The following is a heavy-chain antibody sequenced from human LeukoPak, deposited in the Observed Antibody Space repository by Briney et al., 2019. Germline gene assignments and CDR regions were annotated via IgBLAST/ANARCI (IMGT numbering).Heavy chain of an antibody. D-gene: IGHD3-22*01. CDR1: GYSISSGYY. CDR3: ARDLTYYYDSSGAMGAFDI. V-gene: IGHV4-38-2*02. CDR2: IYHSGST. Sequence: SETLSLTCTVSGYSISSGYYWGWIRQPPGKGLEWIGSIYHSGSTYYNPSLKSRVTISVDTSKNQFSLKLSSVTAADTAIYYCARDLTYYYDSSGAMGAFDIWGQGTMVTVSS. J-gene: IGHJ3*02.